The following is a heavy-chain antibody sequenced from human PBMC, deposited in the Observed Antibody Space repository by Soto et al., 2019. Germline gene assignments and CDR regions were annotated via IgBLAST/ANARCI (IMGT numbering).Heavy chain of an antibody. CDR3: ARACSSTNCYDVFDY. V-gene: IGHV4-4*07. J-gene: IGHJ4*02. CDR2: IYTSGST. Sequence: QVQLQESGPGLVKPSETLSLTCTVSGGSISSYYWSWIRQPAGKGLEWIGRIYTSGSTNYNPSLKSRVTMSVDTSKSQFSLNLSSVTAADTPVYYCARACSSTNCYDVFDYWGQGTLVTVSS. D-gene: IGHD2-2*01. CDR1: GGSISSYY.